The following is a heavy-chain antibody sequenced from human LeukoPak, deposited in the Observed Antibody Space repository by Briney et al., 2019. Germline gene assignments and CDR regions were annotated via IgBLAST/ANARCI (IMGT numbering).Heavy chain of an antibody. D-gene: IGHD3-16*02. CDR2: ISWNSGSI. CDR1: GFTFDDYA. CDR3: AKSRPGPLVLYYFDY. Sequence: PGGSLRLSCAASGFTFDDYAMHWVRQAPGKGLEWVSGISWNSGSIGYADSVKGRFTISRDNAKNSLYLQMNSLRAEDTALYYCAKSRPGPLVLYYFDYWGQGTLVTVSS. J-gene: IGHJ4*02. V-gene: IGHV3-9*01.